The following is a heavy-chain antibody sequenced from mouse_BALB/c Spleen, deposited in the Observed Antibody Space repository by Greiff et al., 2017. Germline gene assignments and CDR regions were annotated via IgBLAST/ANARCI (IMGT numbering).Heavy chain of an antibody. CDR1: GFNIKDYY. D-gene: IGHD1-1*01. CDR3: NARGELPYYFDY. CDR2: IDPENGDT. J-gene: IGHJ2*01. V-gene: IGHV14-4*02. Sequence: EVQLQQSGAELVRSGASVKLSCTASGFNIKDYYMHWVKQRPEQGLEWIGWIDPENGDTEYAPKFQGKATMTADTSSHTAYLQLSSLTSEDTAVYYCNARGELPYYFDYWGQGTTLTVSS.